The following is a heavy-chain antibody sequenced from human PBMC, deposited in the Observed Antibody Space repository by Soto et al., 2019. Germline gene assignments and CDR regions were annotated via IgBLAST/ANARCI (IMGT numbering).Heavy chain of an antibody. D-gene: IGHD5-12*01. V-gene: IGHV4-34*01. CDR3: ARGPRGGYDYRPRYFDY. Sequence: PSETLSLTCAVYGGSFSGYYWSWIRQPPGKGLEWIGEINHSGSTNYNPSLKSRVTISVDTSKNQFSLKLSSVTAADTAVYYCARGPRGGYDYRPRYFDYWGQGTLVTVSS. CDR2: INHSGST. CDR1: GGSFSGYY. J-gene: IGHJ4*02.